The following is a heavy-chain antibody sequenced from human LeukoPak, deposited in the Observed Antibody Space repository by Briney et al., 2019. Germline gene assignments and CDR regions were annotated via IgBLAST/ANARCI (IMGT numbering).Heavy chain of an antibody. CDR3: ARDGNMVRGVITHYYYYYYMDV. CDR1: GFTFSSYW. V-gene: IGHV3-7*01. D-gene: IGHD3-10*01. Sequence: GGSLRLSCAASGFTFSSYWMSWVRQAPGKGLEWVANIKQDGSEKYYVDSVKGRFTISRDNAKNSLYLQMNSLRAEDTAVYYCARDGNMVRGVITHYYYYYYMDVWGKGTTVTVSS. J-gene: IGHJ6*03. CDR2: IKQDGSEK.